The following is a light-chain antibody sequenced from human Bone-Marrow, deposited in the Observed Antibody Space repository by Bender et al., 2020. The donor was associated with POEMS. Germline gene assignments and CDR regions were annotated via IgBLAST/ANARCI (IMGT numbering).Light chain of an antibody. J-gene: IGLJ2*01. CDR3: LSADTSGSDVV. Sequence: SYELTQPPSVSVSPGQMATITCSGEALTTKYGHWYQQKPGQFPVLVMFKDNERPSGIPERFSGPSSGTIVTLTISGVQAEDEADYYCLSADTSGSDVVFGGGTKLTVL. V-gene: IGLV3-16*01. CDR2: KDN. CDR1: ALTTKY.